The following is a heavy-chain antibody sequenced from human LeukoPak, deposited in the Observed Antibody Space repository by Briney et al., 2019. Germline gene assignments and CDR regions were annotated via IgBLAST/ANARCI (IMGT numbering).Heavy chain of an antibody. V-gene: IGHV1-69*06. Sequence: GASVKVSCKASGGTFSSYAISWVRQAPGQGLEWMGGIIPIFGTANYAQKFQGRVTITADKSTSTAYMELSSLRSEDTAVYYCAATTPGYSYGLGYWGQGTPVTVSS. CDR3: AATTPGYSYGLGY. CDR1: GGTFSSYA. CDR2: IIPIFGTA. D-gene: IGHD5-18*01. J-gene: IGHJ4*02.